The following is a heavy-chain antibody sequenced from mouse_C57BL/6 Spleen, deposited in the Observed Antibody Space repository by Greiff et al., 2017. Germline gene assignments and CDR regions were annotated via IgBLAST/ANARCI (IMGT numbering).Heavy chain of an antibody. Sequence: VQLQQSGPELVKPGASVKISCKASGYAFSSSWMNWVKQRPGKGLEWIGRIYPGDGGTNYNGKFKGKATLTADKSSSTAYMQLSSLTSEDSAVYFCARQLRLPYAMDYWGQGTSVTVSS. V-gene: IGHV1-82*01. D-gene: IGHD3-2*02. J-gene: IGHJ4*01. CDR2: IYPGDGGT. CDR3: ARQLRLPYAMDY. CDR1: GYAFSSSW.